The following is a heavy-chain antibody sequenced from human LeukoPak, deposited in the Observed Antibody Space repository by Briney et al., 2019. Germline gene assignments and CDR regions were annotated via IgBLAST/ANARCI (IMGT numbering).Heavy chain of an antibody. Sequence: GGSLRLSCAASGFTFINYAMTWVRQPPGKGLEWVSGISRSAGQTFYADSVKGRFTIFRDNSKNILSLQMNSLRAEDTAVYYCAKLGARGNGNNLDTFDVWGQGTMVTVSS. CDR3: AKLGARGNGNNLDTFDV. CDR2: ISRSAGQT. J-gene: IGHJ3*01. CDR1: GFTFINYA. V-gene: IGHV3-23*01. D-gene: IGHD1-1*01.